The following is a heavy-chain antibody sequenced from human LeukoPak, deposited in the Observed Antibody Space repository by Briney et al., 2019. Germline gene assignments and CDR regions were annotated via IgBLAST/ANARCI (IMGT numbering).Heavy chain of an antibody. CDR1: GGTFSSYA. V-gene: IGHV1-69*06. CDR2: IIPIFGTA. CDR3: ARGRIVVVPAALNYYYYYMDV. D-gene: IGHD2-2*01. J-gene: IGHJ6*03. Sequence: GASVKVSCKASGGTFSSYAISWVRQALGQGLEWMGGIIPIFGTANYAQKFQGRVTITADKSTSTAYMELSSLRSEDTAVYYCARGRIVVVPAALNYYYYYMDVWGKGTTVTVSS.